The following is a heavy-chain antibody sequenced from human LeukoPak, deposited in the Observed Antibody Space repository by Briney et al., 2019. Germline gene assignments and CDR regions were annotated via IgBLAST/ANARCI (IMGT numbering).Heavy chain of an antibody. V-gene: IGHV4-39*07. D-gene: IGHD7-27*01. J-gene: IGHJ4*02. CDR1: GGSISSGRDN. Sequence: SETLSLTCTVSGGSISSGRDNWGWIRRPPGKGLEWIGTIFYTGTTYHNPSLKSRVTISVDTSKNQFSLKLSSVTAADTAVYYCASRKLGNDYWGQGTLVTVSS. CDR2: IFYTGTT. CDR3: ASRKLGNDY.